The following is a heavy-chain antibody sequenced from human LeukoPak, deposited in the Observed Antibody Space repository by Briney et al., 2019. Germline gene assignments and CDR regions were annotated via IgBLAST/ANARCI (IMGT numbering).Heavy chain of an antibody. V-gene: IGHV1-24*01. J-gene: IGHJ5*02. CDR2: FDPEDGET. D-gene: IGHD3-10*01. Sequence: ASVKVSCKVSGYTLTELSMHWVRQAPGKGLEGMGGFDPEDGETIYAQKFQGRVTMTEDTSTDTAYMELSSLRSEDTAVYYCATGLRGENCFDPWGQGTLVTVSS. CDR1: GYTLTELS. CDR3: ATGLRGENCFDP.